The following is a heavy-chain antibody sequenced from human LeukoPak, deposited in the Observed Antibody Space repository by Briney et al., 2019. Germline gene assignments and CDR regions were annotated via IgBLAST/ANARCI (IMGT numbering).Heavy chain of an antibody. CDR1: GGSISSYY. V-gene: IGHV4-59*01. CDR2: IYYSGST. Sequence: SETLSLTCTVSGGSISSYYWSWIRQPPGKGLEWIGYIYYSGSTNYNPSLKSRVTISVDTSKNQFSLKLSSVTAADTAVFYCARGYYYDSSGYYYTFDIWGQGTMVTVSS. J-gene: IGHJ3*02. CDR3: ARGYYYDSSGYYYTFDI. D-gene: IGHD3-22*01.